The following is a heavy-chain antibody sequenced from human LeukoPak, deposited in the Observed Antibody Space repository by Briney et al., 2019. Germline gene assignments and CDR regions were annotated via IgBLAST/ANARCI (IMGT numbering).Heavy chain of an antibody. Sequence: PGGSLRLSCAASGFTFSTYGIHWVRQAPGKGLEWVAVISYDGSNKYYADSVKGRFTISRDNSKNTLYLQINSLKAEDTAVKYCAKAIYGGSYYGLYFQHWGQGNLVTVSS. CDR2: ISYDGSNK. J-gene: IGHJ1*01. CDR1: GFTFSTYG. D-gene: IGHD1-26*01. V-gene: IGHV3-30*18. CDR3: AKAIYGGSYYGLYFQH.